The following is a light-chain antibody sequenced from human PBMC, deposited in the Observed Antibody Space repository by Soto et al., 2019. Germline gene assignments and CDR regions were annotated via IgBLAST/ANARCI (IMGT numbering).Light chain of an antibody. J-gene: IGKJ4*01. CDR1: QSVGSN. CDR2: DAS. Sequence: EIGMTQSPGTLSVSPGERATLCCRATQSVGSNLAWYQQKPGQAPRLLIYDASTRATGVPARFSGSGSGTDVTLTISSQRSEDVAVYHCQHDNNWPPFTFGGGTKVEIK. CDR3: QHDNNWPPFT. V-gene: IGKV3-15*01.